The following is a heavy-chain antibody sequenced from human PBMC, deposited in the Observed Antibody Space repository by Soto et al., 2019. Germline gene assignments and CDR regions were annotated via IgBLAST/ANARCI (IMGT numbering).Heavy chain of an antibody. D-gene: IGHD6-13*01. CDR2: IKQDGSEK. CDR1: GFTFSSYW. Sequence: GGSLRLSCAASGFTFSSYWMSWVRQAPGKGLEWVANIKQDGSEKYYVDSVKGRFTISRDNAKNSLYLQMNSLRAEGTAVYYCARYLSSSWYPNGGMDVWGQGTTVTVSS. V-gene: IGHV3-7*01. CDR3: ARYLSSSWYPNGGMDV. J-gene: IGHJ6*02.